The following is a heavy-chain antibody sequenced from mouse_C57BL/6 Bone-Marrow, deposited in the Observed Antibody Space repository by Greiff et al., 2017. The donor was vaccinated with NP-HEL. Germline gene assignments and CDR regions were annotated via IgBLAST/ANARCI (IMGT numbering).Heavy chain of an antibody. J-gene: IGHJ1*03. CDR1: GYAFSSSW. Sequence: VQLQQSGPELVKPGASVKISCKASGYAFSSSWMNWVKQRPGKGLEWIGRIYPGDGDTNYNGKFKGKATLTADNSSSTAYMQLSSLTSEDSAVYFCARDDEYFDVWGTGTTVTVSS. V-gene: IGHV1-82*01. CDR3: ARDDEYFDV. CDR2: IYPGDGDT.